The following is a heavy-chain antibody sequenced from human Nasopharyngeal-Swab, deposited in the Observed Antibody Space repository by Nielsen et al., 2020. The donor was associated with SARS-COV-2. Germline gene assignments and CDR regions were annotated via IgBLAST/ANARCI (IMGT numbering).Heavy chain of an antibody. CDR3: VKHQGSSSDQ. CDR2: INDYEDRL. Sequence: GGSLRLSCSASGFTFSPYAMNWVRQAPGKGLEYVSTINDYEDRLYYADSVKGRFTISRDNAKNTLYLQMNSLRVEDTAVYYCVKHQGSSSDQWGQGTLVTVSS. J-gene: IGHJ4*02. CDR1: GFTFSPYA. V-gene: IGHV3-64D*06.